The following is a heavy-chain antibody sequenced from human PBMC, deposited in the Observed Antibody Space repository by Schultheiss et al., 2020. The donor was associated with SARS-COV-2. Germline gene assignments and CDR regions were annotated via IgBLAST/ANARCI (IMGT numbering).Heavy chain of an antibody. J-gene: IGHJ4*02. Sequence: SETLSLTCTVSGGSISSYYWSWIRQPPGKGLEWIGRIYTSGSTNYNPSLKSRVTISVDTSKNQFSLKLSSVTAADTAVYYCARVVYYDSSGFPDYWGQGTLVTVSS. CDR1: GGSISSYY. D-gene: IGHD3-22*01. CDR3: ARVVYYDSSGFPDY. CDR2: IYTSGST. V-gene: IGHV4-4*08.